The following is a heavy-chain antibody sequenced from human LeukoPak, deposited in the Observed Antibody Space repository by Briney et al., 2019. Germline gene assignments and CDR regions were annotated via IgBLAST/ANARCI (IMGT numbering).Heavy chain of an antibody. CDR2: ISAYNGNT. CDR3: AGWAYGDYSDYFDY. J-gene: IGHJ4*02. CDR1: GYTFTSYG. Sequence: ASVKVSCKASGYTFTSYGISWVRQAPGQGLEWMGWISAYNGNTNYAQKLQGRVTMTTDTSTSTAYMELRSLRADDTAVYYCAGWAYGDYSDYFDYWGQGTLVTVSS. D-gene: IGHD4-17*01. V-gene: IGHV1-18*01.